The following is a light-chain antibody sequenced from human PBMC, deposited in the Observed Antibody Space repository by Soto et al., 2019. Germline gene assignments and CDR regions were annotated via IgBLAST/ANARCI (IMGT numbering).Light chain of an antibody. CDR2: DAS. CDR3: QQRSNWPYT. J-gene: IGKJ2*01. Sequence: EIVLTQSPATLSLSPGERATLSCRASQSVSSYLAWYQQKPGQAPRLLIYDASNRATGIPARFSGSGYGTAFTLTISSLEPEDFAVYYCQQRSNWPYTFGQGTKLEIK. V-gene: IGKV3-11*01. CDR1: QSVSSY.